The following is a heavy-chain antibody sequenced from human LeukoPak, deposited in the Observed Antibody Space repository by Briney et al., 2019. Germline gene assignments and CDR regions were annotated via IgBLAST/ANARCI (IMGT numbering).Heavy chain of an antibody. Sequence: GGSLRLSCAASGFTFSSYSMNWVRQAPGKGLECVSSISSSSSYIYYADSVKGRFTISRDNAKNSLYLQMNSLRAEDTAVYYCARDYYDILTGYEGAFDIWGQGTMVTVSS. CDR3: ARDYYDILTGYEGAFDI. CDR2: ISSSSSYI. D-gene: IGHD3-9*01. V-gene: IGHV3-21*01. CDR1: GFTFSSYS. J-gene: IGHJ3*02.